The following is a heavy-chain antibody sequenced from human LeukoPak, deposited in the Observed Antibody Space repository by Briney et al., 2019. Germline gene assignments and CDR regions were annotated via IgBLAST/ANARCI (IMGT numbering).Heavy chain of an antibody. CDR2: ISAYNGNT. Sequence: ASVKVSCKASGYTFTSYGISWVRQAPGQGLEWMGWISAYNGNTNYAQKLQGRVTMTTDTSTSTAYMELRSLRSDDTAVYYCASHSSGWYLRENAFDIWGQGTMVTVSS. CDR3: ASHSSGWYLRENAFDI. D-gene: IGHD6-19*01. J-gene: IGHJ3*02. CDR1: GYTFTSYG. V-gene: IGHV1-18*01.